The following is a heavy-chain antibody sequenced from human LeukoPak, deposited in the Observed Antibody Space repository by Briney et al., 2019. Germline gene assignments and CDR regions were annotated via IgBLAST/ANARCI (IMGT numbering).Heavy chain of an antibody. CDR3: ARDPGYSGYDGGFDY. Sequence: GSLRLSCAASGFPFSSYWMSWVRQAPGKGLEWVANIKQDGSEKYYVDSVKGRFTISRDNDKNSLYLQMNSLRAEDTAVYYCARDPGYSGYDGGFDYWGQGILVTVSS. D-gene: IGHD5-12*01. V-gene: IGHV3-7*01. CDR2: IKQDGSEK. J-gene: IGHJ4*02. CDR1: GFPFSSYW.